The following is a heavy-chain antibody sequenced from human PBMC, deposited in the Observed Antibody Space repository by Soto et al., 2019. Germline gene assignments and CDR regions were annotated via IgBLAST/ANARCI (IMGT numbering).Heavy chain of an antibody. D-gene: IGHD3-22*01. CDR1: GFAFTSSA. Sequence: ASVKVSCKASGFAFTSSAVQWVRQARGQSLEWIGWIDVGNGNTKYSQKFQGIVTITRDTSASTAYMELSSLRSEDTAVYYCARAYQKYYYDSSGYELASRYYSMDVWGQGTTVTVSS. V-gene: IGHV1-3*01. CDR3: ARAYQKYYYDSSGYELASRYYSMDV. CDR2: IDVGNGNT. J-gene: IGHJ6*02.